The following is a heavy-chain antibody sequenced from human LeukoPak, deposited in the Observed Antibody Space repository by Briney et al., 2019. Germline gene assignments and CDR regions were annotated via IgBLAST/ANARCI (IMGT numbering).Heavy chain of an antibody. J-gene: IGHJ6*03. CDR3: ARLESRRWIQLRYYYYYMDV. CDR2: IYYSGST. CDR1: NGSISSSSYY. Sequence: PSETLSLTCTVSNGSISSSSYYWGWIRQPSGKGLEWIGNIYYSGSTNYNPSLKSRVTISVDTSKNQFSLKLSSVTAADTAVYYCARLESRRWIQLRYYYYYMDVWGKGTTVTISS. V-gene: IGHV4-61*05. D-gene: IGHD5-18*01.